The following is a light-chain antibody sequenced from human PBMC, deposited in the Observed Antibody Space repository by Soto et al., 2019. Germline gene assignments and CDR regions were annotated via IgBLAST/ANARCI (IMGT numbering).Light chain of an antibody. Sequence: EIVMTQSPPTLSVSPGEKATLSSRSSQSVSSNLAWYQQKPGQAPRLLIYGASTRATGIPARFSGSGSGTEFTLTISSLQSEDFAIYYCQQYNNWRTFGQGTKVDIK. J-gene: IGKJ1*01. V-gene: IGKV3-15*01. CDR2: GAS. CDR1: QSVSSN. CDR3: QQYNNWRT.